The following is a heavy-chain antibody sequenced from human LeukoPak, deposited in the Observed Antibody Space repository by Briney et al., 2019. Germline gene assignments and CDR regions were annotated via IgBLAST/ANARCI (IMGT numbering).Heavy chain of an antibody. CDR2: ISSSSSNI. Sequence: GGSLRLSCAASGFTFSSYSMNWVRQAPGKGLEWVSSISSSSSNIYYADSVKGRFTISRDNAKNSLYLQMNSLRAEDTAVYYCAKHHYGDYRYYYYYMAVWGKGTTVTISS. V-gene: IGHV3-21*04. CDR1: GFTFSSYS. J-gene: IGHJ6*03. D-gene: IGHD4-17*01. CDR3: AKHHYGDYRYYYYYMAV.